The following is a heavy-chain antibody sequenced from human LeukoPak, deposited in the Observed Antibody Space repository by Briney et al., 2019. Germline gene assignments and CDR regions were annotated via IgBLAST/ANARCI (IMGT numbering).Heavy chain of an antibody. D-gene: IGHD2-2*01. CDR2: VYYSGNT. CDR3: VRPGYCSTTSCLNWFDP. V-gene: IGHV4-39*01. Sequence: SETLSLTCTVSGGSMSSFSYYWGWIRQPPGKELEWIVSVYYSGNTYYNPSLKSRVTISVDTSKKQFSLKLSPVTAADTAMYYCVRPGYCSTTSCLNWFDPWGQGTLVTVSS. J-gene: IGHJ5*02. CDR1: GGSMSSFSYY.